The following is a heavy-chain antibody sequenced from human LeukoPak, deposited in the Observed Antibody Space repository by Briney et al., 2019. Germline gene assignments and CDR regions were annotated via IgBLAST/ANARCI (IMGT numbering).Heavy chain of an antibody. J-gene: IGHJ6*03. D-gene: IGHD2-15*01. CDR2: INPNSSGT. Sequence: ASVKVSCKASGYTFTSYGISWVRQAPGQGLEWMGWINPNSSGTNYAQKFQGRVTMTRDTSISTAYMELSRLRSDDTAVYYCARAPHYCSGGSCPPWSYYYMDVWGKGTTVTVFS. CDR1: GYTFTSYG. V-gene: IGHV1-2*02. CDR3: ARAPHYCSGGSCPPWSYYYMDV.